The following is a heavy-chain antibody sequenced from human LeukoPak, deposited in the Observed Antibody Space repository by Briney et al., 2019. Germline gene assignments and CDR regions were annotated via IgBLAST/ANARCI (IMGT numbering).Heavy chain of an antibody. CDR3: ARDAKYYYGSRTYFFFEY. D-gene: IGHD3-10*01. J-gene: IGHJ4*02. CDR2: INHSGST. Sequence: SETLSLTCAVYGGSFSGYYWSWIRQPPGKGLEWIGEINHSGSTNYNPSLKSRVTMSIDTSKNQFSLKLSSVTAADTAIYYCARDAKYYYGSRTYFFFEYWGQGTLLTVSS. CDR1: GGSFSGYY. V-gene: IGHV4-34*01.